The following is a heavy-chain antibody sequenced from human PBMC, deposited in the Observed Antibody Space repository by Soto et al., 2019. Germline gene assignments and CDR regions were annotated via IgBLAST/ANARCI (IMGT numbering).Heavy chain of an antibody. CDR2: IRSNGGNT. CDR1: GFTFSSYA. V-gene: IGHV3-64*01. CDR3: AREAARTKGGAFDI. Sequence: EVQLVESGGGLVQPGGSLRLSCAASGFTFSSYAMHCVRQAPGKGLEHVSAIRSNGGNTYHTNSVKGRFTISRDNSKNTLYLQMGSLRAEDMAVYYCAREAARTKGGAFDIWGQGTMVTVSS. D-gene: IGHD6-6*01. J-gene: IGHJ3*02.